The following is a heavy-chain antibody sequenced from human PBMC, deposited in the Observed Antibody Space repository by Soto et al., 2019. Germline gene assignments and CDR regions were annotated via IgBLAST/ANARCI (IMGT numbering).Heavy chain of an antibody. D-gene: IGHD1-26*01. CDR3: ARLKTGSGSPFYFAMDV. CDR1: GDSVSNGHW. J-gene: IGHJ6*02. Sequence: QVHLQESGPGLVKPSGTLSLTCAVSGDSVSNGHWWSWVRQPPGKGLEWIGEIHHSGTANLNPSLETRVTMSIDKSKNHFSLILTSVTAADTAVFYCARLKTGSGSPFYFAMDVWGQGTTVTVSS. CDR2: IHHSGTA. V-gene: IGHV4-4*02.